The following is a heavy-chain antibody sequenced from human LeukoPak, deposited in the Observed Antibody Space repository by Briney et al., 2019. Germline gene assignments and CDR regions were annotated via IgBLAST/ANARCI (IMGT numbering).Heavy chain of an antibody. CDR1: GFTFSSYA. CDR3: AKSWGYTRPYYNYMDV. Sequence: GGSLRLSCAASGFTFSSYAMSWVRQAPGRGLEWVSGISGSVGNTYYADSVQGRFTISRDNSKNTLSLQMDGLRPEDTAVYYCAKSWGYTRPYYNYMDVWGKGTTVTVSS. V-gene: IGHV3-23*01. CDR2: ISGSVGNT. J-gene: IGHJ6*03. D-gene: IGHD3-16*02.